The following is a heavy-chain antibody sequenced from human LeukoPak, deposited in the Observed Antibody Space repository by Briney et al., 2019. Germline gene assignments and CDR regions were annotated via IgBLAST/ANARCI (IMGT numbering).Heavy chain of an antibody. CDR2: IYYSGST. CDR3: ARGTPSFYYDSSGHFDY. D-gene: IGHD3-22*01. V-gene: IGHV4-30-4*08. CDR1: GGSISSGDYY. J-gene: IGHJ4*02. Sequence: SQTLSLTCTVSGGSISSGDYYWSWIRQPPGKGLEWIGYIYYSGSTYYNPSLKSRVTISGDTSKNQFSLKLSSVTAADTAVYYCARGTPSFYYDSSGHFDYWGQGTLVTVSS.